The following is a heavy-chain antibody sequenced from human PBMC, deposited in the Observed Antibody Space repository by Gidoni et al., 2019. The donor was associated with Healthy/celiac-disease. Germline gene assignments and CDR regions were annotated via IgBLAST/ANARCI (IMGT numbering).Heavy chain of an antibody. CDR3: ARGSVVVPAAIVQASYYYGMDV. CDR2: INPNSGGT. Sequence: QVQLVQSGAEVKKPGASVKVSCKASGYTFTGYYMHWVRQAPGQGFEWMGWINPNSGGTNYAQKFQGRVTMTRDTSISTAYMELSRLRSDDTAVYYCARGSVVVPAAIVQASYYYGMDVWGQGTTVTVSS. J-gene: IGHJ6*02. V-gene: IGHV1-2*02. CDR1: GYTFTGYY. D-gene: IGHD2-2*01.